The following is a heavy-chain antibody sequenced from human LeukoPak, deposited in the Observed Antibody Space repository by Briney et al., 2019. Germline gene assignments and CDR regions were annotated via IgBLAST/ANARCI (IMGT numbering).Heavy chain of an antibody. CDR2: IYSSGST. CDR3: ARSSSGIAAGP. V-gene: IGHV4-4*07. D-gene: IGHD6-13*01. CDR1: GGSFNNYY. Sequence: KPSETLSLTCTVSGGSFNNYYWNWIRQPAGQGLEWIGRIYSSGSTDYNPSLKSRVTMSVDTSKNQFSLKLSSVTAADTAVYYCARSSSGIAAGPWGQGTLVTVSS. J-gene: IGHJ1*01.